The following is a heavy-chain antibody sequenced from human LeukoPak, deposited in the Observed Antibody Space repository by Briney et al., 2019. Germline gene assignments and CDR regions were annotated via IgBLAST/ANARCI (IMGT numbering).Heavy chain of an antibody. CDR3: VGSSWAFDF. D-gene: IGHD6-13*01. V-gene: IGHV4-39*01. CDR1: SGSISSSPYY. Sequence: SETLSLTCIVSSGSISSSPYYWGWVRQPPGKGLEWIGSIHHSGRTYYNPSLKSRVAISVDTARNQFSLRVPSVTAADTAVYYCVGSSWAFDFWGQGTLVSVSS. CDR2: IHHSGRT. J-gene: IGHJ4*02.